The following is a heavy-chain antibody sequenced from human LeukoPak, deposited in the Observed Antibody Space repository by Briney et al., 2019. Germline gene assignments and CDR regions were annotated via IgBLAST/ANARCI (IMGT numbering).Heavy chain of an antibody. D-gene: IGHD3-3*01. CDR3: AKGIFGNWFDP. J-gene: IGHJ5*02. Sequence: PGKSLRLSCAAYGFTFDDYAMHWVRQAPGKGLEWVSGISWNSGSIGYADSVKGRFTISRDNAKNSLYLQMNSLRAEDTALYYCAKGIFGNWFDPWGQGTLVTVSS. CDR2: ISWNSGSI. V-gene: IGHV3-9*01. CDR1: GFTFDDYA.